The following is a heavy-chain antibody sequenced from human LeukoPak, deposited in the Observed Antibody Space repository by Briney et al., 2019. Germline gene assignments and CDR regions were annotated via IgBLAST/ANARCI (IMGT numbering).Heavy chain of an antibody. Sequence: GGSLRLSCAPSGVTFSRQGMHWVRQAPGKGLEWVAIISNDGSRKYYAHSVEGRFTISRENSKSPLYLQMDSLRAEDTAVYYCARDRAWNYFDYWGPGTLVTVSS. CDR2: ISNDGSRK. V-gene: IGHV3-30*03. J-gene: IGHJ4*02. CDR3: ARDRAWNYFDY. CDR1: GVTFSRQG. D-gene: IGHD3-3*01.